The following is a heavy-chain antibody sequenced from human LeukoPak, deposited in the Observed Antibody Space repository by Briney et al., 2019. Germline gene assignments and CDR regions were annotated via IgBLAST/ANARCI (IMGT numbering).Heavy chain of an antibody. CDR2: ISYDGSNK. J-gene: IGHJ3*02. Sequence: PGGSLRLSCAASGFTFSSYGMHWVRQAPGKGLEWVAVISYDGSNKYYADSVKGRFTISRDNSKNTLYLQMNTLRAEDTAVYYCARLRYSYGFAFDTWGQGTMVTVSS. CDR3: ARLRYSYGFAFDT. D-gene: IGHD1-26*01. CDR1: GFTFSSYG. V-gene: IGHV3-30*03.